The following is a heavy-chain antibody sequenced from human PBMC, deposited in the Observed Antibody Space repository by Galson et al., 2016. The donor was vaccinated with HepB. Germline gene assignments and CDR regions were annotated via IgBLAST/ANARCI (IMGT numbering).Heavy chain of an antibody. CDR3: ARIMHYYGSGSRTEFEL. V-gene: IGHV3-33*01. J-gene: IGHJ4*02. CDR2: IWYDGSNY. CDR1: GFTFHTYC. D-gene: IGHD3-10*01. Sequence: ALRLSCAASGFTFHTYCMHWVRQAPGKGMEWLAVIWYDGSNYNYADPVRGRFTISRDNSNNTLYLQMNSLSVEGTGVYYCARIMHYYGSGSRTEFELWGQGTLVSVSS.